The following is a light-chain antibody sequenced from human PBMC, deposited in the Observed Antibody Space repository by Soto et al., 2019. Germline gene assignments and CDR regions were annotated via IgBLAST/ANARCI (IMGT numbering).Light chain of an antibody. CDR2: GAS. CDR1: QSVSSSY. J-gene: IGKJ1*01. V-gene: IGKV3-20*01. Sequence: EIVLTQSPVTLSLSPGERATLSCRASQSVSSSYLAWYHQKPGQAPRLLIYGASSRATGIPDRFSGSGSGTDFTLTINRLEPEDFAVYYCQQYGSSITFGQGTKVDIK. CDR3: QQYGSSIT.